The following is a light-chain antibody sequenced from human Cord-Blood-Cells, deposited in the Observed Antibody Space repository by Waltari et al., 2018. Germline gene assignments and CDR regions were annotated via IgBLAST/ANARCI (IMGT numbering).Light chain of an antibody. Sequence: DIVMTQYPDSLAVSLGERATINCKSSQSVLYSSNNKKYLAWYQQKPGQPPKLLIDWASTRESGVPDRFSGSGSGTDFTLTISSQQAEDVAVYYCQQYYSTPTFGQGTKVEIK. V-gene: IGKV4-1*01. CDR3: QQYYSTPT. J-gene: IGKJ1*01. CDR1: QSVLYSSNNKKY. CDR2: WAS.